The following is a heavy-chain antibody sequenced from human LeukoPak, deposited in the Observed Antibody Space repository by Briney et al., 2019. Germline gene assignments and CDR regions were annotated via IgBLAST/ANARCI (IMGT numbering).Heavy chain of an antibody. Sequence: GGSLRLSCAASGFTFSSYWMHWVRQAPGKGLVWVSRINSDGSSTSYADSVKGRFTISRDNAKNTLYLQMNSLRAKDTAVYYCATYYYDSSGYYGFDYWGQGTLVTVSS. CDR1: GFTFSSYW. D-gene: IGHD3-22*01. J-gene: IGHJ4*02. V-gene: IGHV3-74*01. CDR3: ATYYYDSSGYYGFDY. CDR2: INSDGSST.